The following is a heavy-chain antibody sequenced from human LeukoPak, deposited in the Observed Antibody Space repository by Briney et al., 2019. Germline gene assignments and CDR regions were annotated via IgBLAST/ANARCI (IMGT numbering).Heavy chain of an antibody. CDR3: ATLGYSGSYLGGYYFDY. D-gene: IGHD1-26*01. CDR2: IYSGGST. V-gene: IGHV3-66*01. J-gene: IGHJ4*02. CDR1: GFTVSSNY. Sequence: PGGSLRLSCAASGFTVSSNYMSWVRQAPGKGLEWVSVIYSGGSTYYADSVKGRFTISRDNSKNTLYLQMNSLRAEDTAVYYCATLGYSGSYLGGYYFDYWGQGTLVTVSS.